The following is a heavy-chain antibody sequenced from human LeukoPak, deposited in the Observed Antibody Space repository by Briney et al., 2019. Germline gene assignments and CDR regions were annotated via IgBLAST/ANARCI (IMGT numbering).Heavy chain of an antibody. J-gene: IGHJ6*02. V-gene: IGHV3-30-3*01. CDR2: TPYDGNTK. D-gene: IGHD3-3*01. CDR3: ARDRTTIFGALYYYGMDV. Sequence: PGGSLRLSCAASGFSFSSFAMHWVRQAPGKGPEWVAVTPYDGNTKYYADSVKGRFTISRDNSKNTLYLQMNSLRAEDTALYYCARDRTTIFGALYYYGMDVWGQGTTVTVSS. CDR1: GFSFSSFA.